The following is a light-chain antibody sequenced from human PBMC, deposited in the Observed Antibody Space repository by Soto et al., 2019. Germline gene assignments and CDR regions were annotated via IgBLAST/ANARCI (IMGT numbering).Light chain of an antibody. CDR3: QQYNNWPWT. CDR2: GAS. Sequence: EIVITQPPATLSVSPGERAPPSSRPSQSVGSNLAWYQQKPGQAPRLLIYGASTRATGIPARFSGSGSGTEFTLIISSLQSEDFAVYYCQQYNNWPWTFGQGTKLEIK. V-gene: IGKV3-15*01. CDR1: QSVGSN. J-gene: IGKJ2*02.